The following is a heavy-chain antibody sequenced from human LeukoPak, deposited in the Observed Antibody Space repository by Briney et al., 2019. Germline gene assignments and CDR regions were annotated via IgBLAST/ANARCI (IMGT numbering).Heavy chain of an antibody. CDR1: GFTFSSYS. J-gene: IGHJ4*02. Sequence: GGSLRLSCAASGFTFSSYSMNWVRQAPGKGLEWVSYISSSSSTIYYADSVKGRFTISRDNANNSLSLQMNSLRAEDTAVYYCARETPQWLRAPLDYWGQGTLVTVSS. CDR3: ARETPQWLRAPLDY. CDR2: ISSSSSTI. V-gene: IGHV3-48*04. D-gene: IGHD3-22*01.